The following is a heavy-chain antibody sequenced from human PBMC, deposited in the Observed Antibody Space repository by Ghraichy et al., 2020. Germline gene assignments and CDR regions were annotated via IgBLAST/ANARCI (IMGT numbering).Heavy chain of an antibody. V-gene: IGHV4-34*01. CDR3: ARVRDYYDSSGYNSGWYFDL. CDR2: INHSGST. CDR1: GGSFSGYF. Sequence: SETLSLTCNVFGGSFSGYFWNWIRQPPGKGLEYIGEINHSGSTNYNPSLKSRVTISIDTSKNQFSLKLNSVTAADTAIYYCARVRDYYDSSGYNSGWYFDLWGRGTLVTVSS. J-gene: IGHJ2*01. D-gene: IGHD3-22*01.